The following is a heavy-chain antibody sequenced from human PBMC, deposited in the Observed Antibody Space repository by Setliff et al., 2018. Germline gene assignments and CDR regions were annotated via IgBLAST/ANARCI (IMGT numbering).Heavy chain of an antibody. Sequence: PSETLSLTCAVSGVSISVGHFWGWIRQPPGKGLEWIGSIDRTGNRYYNSPLRSRVTLSIDMSRNEFSLELRSMTAADTAMYYCARRDEYLQFREFFDFWGQGILVTVSS. J-gene: IGHJ4*02. CDR2: IDRTGNR. V-gene: IGHV4-38-2*01. CDR3: ARRDEYLQFREFFDF. D-gene: IGHD3-10*01. CDR1: GVSISVGHF.